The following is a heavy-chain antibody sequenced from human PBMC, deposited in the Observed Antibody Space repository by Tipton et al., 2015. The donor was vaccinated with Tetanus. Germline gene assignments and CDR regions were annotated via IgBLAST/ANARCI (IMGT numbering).Heavy chain of an antibody. CDR1: GDSMNRGTYY. V-gene: IGHV4-39*01. J-gene: IGHJ5*02. Sequence: GLVKPSETLSLMCSVSGDSMNRGTYYWGWIRQPPGKGLEWVGNVYYNGNTFYNSSLESRITISIDTSENQFSLKLTSVTAAGTAVYYCAMMADNWFDPWGRGTLVTVSS. CDR3: AMMADNWFDP. CDR2: VYYNGNT. D-gene: IGHD5-24*01.